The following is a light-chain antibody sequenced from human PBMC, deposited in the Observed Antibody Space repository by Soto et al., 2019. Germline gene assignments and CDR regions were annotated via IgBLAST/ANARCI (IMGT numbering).Light chain of an antibody. CDR1: SSNIGNNY. CDR2: DIN. Sequence: QSALTQPPSVSAAPGQKVTISCSGSSSNIGNNYVSWYQQLPGTAPKLLIYDINKRPSGIPDRFSGSKSGTSATLGITGLQTGDEADYYCGTWDSSLSAVVFGGGTKLTVL. J-gene: IGLJ2*01. V-gene: IGLV1-51*01. CDR3: GTWDSSLSAVV.